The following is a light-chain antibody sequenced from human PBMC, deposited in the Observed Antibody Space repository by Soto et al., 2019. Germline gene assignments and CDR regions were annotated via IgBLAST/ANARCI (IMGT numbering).Light chain of an antibody. V-gene: IGKV3-20*01. J-gene: IGKJ1*01. CDR3: QHYVNSLWT. CDR1: QSVSSTY. CDR2: GAS. Sequence: EIVLTQSPGTLSLSPGERATLSCRASQSVSSTYLVWFQQKPGQAPRLLIYGASSRATGIPDRFSGSGSGTDFTLTISRLEPEDFAVYYCQHYVNSLWTFGQGTKVEVK.